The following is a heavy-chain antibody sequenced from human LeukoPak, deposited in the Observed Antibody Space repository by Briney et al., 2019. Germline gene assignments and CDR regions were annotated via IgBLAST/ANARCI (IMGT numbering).Heavy chain of an antibody. J-gene: IGHJ4*02. CDR3: AKAGAFEVGAAFDY. V-gene: IGHV3-9*01. CDR2: ISWNSGSI. D-gene: IGHD1-26*01. Sequence: GRSLRLSCAASGFTFDDYAMHWVRQAPGKGLEWVSGISWNSGSIGYADSVKGRFTISRDNAKNSLYLQMNSLRAEDTALYYCAKAGAFEVGAAFDYWGQGTLVTVSS. CDR1: GFTFDDYA.